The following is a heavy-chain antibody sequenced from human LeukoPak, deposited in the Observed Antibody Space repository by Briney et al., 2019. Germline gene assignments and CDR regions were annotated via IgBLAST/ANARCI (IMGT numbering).Heavy chain of an antibody. CDR2: ISYDGGNK. CDR1: GFTFSSYG. D-gene: IGHD3-22*01. V-gene: IGHV3-30*18. CDR3: AKDSRRGSDSSPLDY. Sequence: PGGSLRLSCAASGFTFSSYGMHWIRQAPGKGLEWVAVISYDGGNKYYADSVKGRFTISRDNSKNTLYLQMNSLRAEDTAVYYCAKDSRRGSDSSPLDYWGQGTLVTVSS. J-gene: IGHJ4*02.